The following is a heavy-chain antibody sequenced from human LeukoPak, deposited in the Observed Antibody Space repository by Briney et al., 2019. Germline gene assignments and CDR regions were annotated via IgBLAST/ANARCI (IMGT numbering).Heavy chain of an antibody. J-gene: IGHJ6*02. CDR2: FYPEDGET. CDR1: GYTLTELS. CDR3: ATGIVVVPAAYYYGMDV. V-gene: IGHV1-24*01. D-gene: IGHD2-2*01. Sequence: ASVKVSCKGSGYTLTELSMHWVRQAPGKGLGWMGGFYPEDGETIYAQKFQGRVTMTEDTSTDTAYMELSSLRSEDTAVYYCATGIVVVPAAYYYGMDVWGQGTTVTVSS.